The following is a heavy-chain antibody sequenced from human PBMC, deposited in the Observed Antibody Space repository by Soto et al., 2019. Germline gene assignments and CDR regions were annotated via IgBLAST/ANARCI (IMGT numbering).Heavy chain of an antibody. CDR3: AKDGDLYSGYSDH. CDR1: GFILNNYG. Sequence: GGSLRLSCEASGFILNNYGMSWVRQAPGKGLEWVSTLTSGDYTHYADSVKGRFTISRENSKNTLYLQMDSLRAEDTAVYYCAKDGDLYSGYSDHWGQGXLVTVYS. V-gene: IGHV3-23*01. CDR2: LTSGDYT. J-gene: IGHJ4*02. D-gene: IGHD5-12*01.